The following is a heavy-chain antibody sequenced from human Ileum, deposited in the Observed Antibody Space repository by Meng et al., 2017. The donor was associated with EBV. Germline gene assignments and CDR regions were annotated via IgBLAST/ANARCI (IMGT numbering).Heavy chain of an antibody. D-gene: IGHD6-19*01. Sequence: QGQLQGAGPGLVKPSGTLSLTCAGSGGSSSRSNWWSWVRQPPGKGLEWIGEIYHSGSTNYNPFLKSRVTISVDKSKNQFSLNLSSVTAADTAVYYCARVGQWLPIDYWGQGTLVTGSS. CDR2: IYHSGST. J-gene: IGHJ4*02. CDR3: ARVGQWLPIDY. CDR1: GGSSSRSNW. V-gene: IGHV4-4*02.